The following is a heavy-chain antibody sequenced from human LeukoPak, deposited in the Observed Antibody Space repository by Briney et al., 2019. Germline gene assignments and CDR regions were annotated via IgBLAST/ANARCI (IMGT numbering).Heavy chain of an antibody. CDR2: IGPTGSDR. CDR1: GLTLSTSG. D-gene: IGHD1-14*01. V-gene: IGHV3-21*06. CDR3: ATETNGRHYDY. Sequence: PGGSLRLSCTASGLTLSTSGFNWVRQAPGKGLEWVASIGPTGSDRYHADSIKCRFTISRDNANNFLYLQMNSLRAEDTAVYYCATETNGRHYDYWGQGTLLTVSS. J-gene: IGHJ4*02.